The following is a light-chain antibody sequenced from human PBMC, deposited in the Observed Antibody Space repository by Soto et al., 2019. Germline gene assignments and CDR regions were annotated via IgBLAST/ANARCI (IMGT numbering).Light chain of an antibody. Sequence: QSVLTQPPSVSAAPGQKVTISCSGSSSNIGNNPVSWYQQLPGTAPKLLIYETYNRASGIPDRVSGSKSGTSATLGITGLQTGDEADYYCGAWDSSLSAVVFGGGTKLTVL. CDR2: ETY. CDR1: SSNIGNNP. V-gene: IGLV1-51*01. CDR3: GAWDSSLSAVV. J-gene: IGLJ2*01.